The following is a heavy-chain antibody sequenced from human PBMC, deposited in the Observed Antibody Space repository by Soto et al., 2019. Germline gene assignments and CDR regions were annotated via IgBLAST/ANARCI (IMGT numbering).Heavy chain of an antibody. D-gene: IGHD2-2*01. Sequence: TLSLTCPISGAPITWGDYSWNWIRQPPGKGLEWIGYIFHGGSTYYNPSLRSRVTISVDRSRTQFSLKMSSVTAADTAVYYCARGRVVVPAAVMFNCLDPWGQGALVTVSS. CDR1: GAPITWGDYS. J-gene: IGHJ5*02. CDR2: IFHGGST. V-gene: IGHV4-30-2*01. CDR3: ARGRVVVPAAVMFNCLDP.